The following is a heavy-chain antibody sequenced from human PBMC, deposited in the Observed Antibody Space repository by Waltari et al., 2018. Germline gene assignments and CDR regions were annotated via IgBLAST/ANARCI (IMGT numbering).Heavy chain of an antibody. CDR1: GGPIKSYY. J-gene: IGHJ4*02. CDR3: ARFSGGWSTPFDN. D-gene: IGHD6-19*01. CDR2: ISYSGST. Sequence: QVQLQESGPGLVKPSETLSLTCTVSGGPIKSYYWSWIRQPPGKGLEWIGFISYSGSTNYNPSLQSRVSISVDTSKNQFSLKLSSVAAADTAVYYCARFSGGWSTPFDNWGQGTLVTVSS. V-gene: IGHV4-59*08.